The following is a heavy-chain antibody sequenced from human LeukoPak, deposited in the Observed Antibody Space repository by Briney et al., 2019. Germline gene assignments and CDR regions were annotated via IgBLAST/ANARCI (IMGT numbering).Heavy chain of an antibody. CDR1: GFTFSDYS. CDR2: IIKSGSHI. V-gene: IGHV3-21*01. Sequence: GGSLRLSCAASGFTFSDYSMNWVRQAPGKGLEWVSAIIKSGSHIYYADSVKGRFTISRDNANNSLYLQVTGLRAEDTAVYYCARDRYSSGWPYYFDYWGQGTLVTVSS. D-gene: IGHD6-19*01. CDR3: ARDRYSSGWPYYFDY. J-gene: IGHJ4*02.